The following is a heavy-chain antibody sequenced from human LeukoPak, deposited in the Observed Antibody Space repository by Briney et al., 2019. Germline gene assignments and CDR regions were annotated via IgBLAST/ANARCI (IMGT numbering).Heavy chain of an antibody. Sequence: SQTLSLTCIVSVGSFSNNDYYWTWIRQPPGKGLECIGYINYGGGTTYNPSLESRVLMTVNTSRNQFSLELISVTAADTAVYYCARESPTGLGILRYFDLWGRGTLVTVSS. CDR1: VGSFSNNDYY. CDR3: ARESPTGLGILRYFDL. V-gene: IGHV4-31*03. CDR2: INYGGGT. D-gene: IGHD3-16*01. J-gene: IGHJ2*01.